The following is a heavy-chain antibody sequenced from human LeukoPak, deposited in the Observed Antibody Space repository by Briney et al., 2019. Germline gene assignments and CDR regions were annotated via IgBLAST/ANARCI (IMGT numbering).Heavy chain of an antibody. CDR2: ISFDGNTK. Sequence: GGSLRLSCAAYGFPFRTHAMHWVRQAPGKGLEWVAFISFDGNTKYYSDSVRGRFPISSDNPKNTVYLQMNSLRPEDTAVYYCARDMSEKYTADYWGQGTLVTVSS. CDR1: GFPFRTHA. D-gene: IGHD1-1*01. V-gene: IGHV3-30*01. CDR3: ARDMSEKYTADY. J-gene: IGHJ4*02.